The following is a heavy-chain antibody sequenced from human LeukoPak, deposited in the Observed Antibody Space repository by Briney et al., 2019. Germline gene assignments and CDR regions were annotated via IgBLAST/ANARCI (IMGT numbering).Heavy chain of an antibody. CDR2: IYYSGST. CDR3: ARDTEWLVLPYYYYYMDV. CDR1: GGSISSGGYY. D-gene: IGHD6-19*01. J-gene: IGHJ6*03. V-gene: IGHV4-31*03. Sequence: PSQTLSLTCTVSGGSISSGGYYWSWIRQHPGKGLEWIGYIYYSGSTYYNPSLKSRVTISADTSKNQFSLKLSSVTAADTAVYYCARDTEWLVLPYYYYYMDVWGKGTTVTVSS.